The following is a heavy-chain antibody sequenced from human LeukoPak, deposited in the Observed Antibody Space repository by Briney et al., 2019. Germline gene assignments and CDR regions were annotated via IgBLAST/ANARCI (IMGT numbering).Heavy chain of an antibody. CDR3: AREACSGGSCYPDY. D-gene: IGHD2-15*01. Sequence: PSETLSLTCAVYGGAFSGYYWSWIRQPPGKGLEWIGEINHSGSTNYDPSLKSRVTMSVDMSKSQFPLNLSSVTAADTAVYYCAREACSGGSCYPDYWGQGTLVTVSS. CDR1: GGAFSGYY. V-gene: IGHV4-34*01. CDR2: INHSGST. J-gene: IGHJ4*02.